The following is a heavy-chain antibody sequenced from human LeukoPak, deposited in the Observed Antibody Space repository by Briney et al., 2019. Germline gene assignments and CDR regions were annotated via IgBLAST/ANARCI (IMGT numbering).Heavy chain of an antibody. CDR3: ARSPRVPSSYYDSSGYYFDY. Sequence: GESLKISCKGSGYSFTSYWIGWVRQMPGKGLEWMGIIYPGDSDTRYSPSFQGQVTISADKSISTAYLQWSSLKASDTAMYYCARSPRVPSSYYDSSGYYFDYWGQGTLVTVSS. CDR1: GYSFTSYW. J-gene: IGHJ4*02. D-gene: IGHD3-22*01. CDR2: IYPGDSDT. V-gene: IGHV5-51*01.